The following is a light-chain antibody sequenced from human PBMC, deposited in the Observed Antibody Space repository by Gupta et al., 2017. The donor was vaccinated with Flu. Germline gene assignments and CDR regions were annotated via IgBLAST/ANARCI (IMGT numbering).Light chain of an antibody. CDR1: SSDVGSYNR. V-gene: IGLV2-18*02. CDR3: SSDTTSSTVI. CDR2: EVS. J-gene: IGLJ2*01. Sequence: SVTISCTGTSSDVGSYNRVSWYQQPPGTAPKLMIYEVSKRPSGVPDRFSGSKSGNTASLTISGRQAEDEADYYCSSDTTSSTVIFGGGTKVTVL.